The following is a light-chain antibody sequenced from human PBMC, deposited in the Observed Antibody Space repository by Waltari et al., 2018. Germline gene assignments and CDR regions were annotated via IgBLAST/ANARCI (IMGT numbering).Light chain of an antibody. V-gene: IGKV3-20*01. CDR1: QTVRTTY. CDR2: GAS. Sequence: ELVLTKSQGTLSLSPGDRATLSCRASQTVRTTYLAWYQQKPGQAPTLLIYGASSRATGIPDRFSGSGSGTDFSLTISSLEPEDFVVYYCQQYDISPLTFGGGTKVEIK. J-gene: IGKJ4*01. CDR3: QQYDISPLT.